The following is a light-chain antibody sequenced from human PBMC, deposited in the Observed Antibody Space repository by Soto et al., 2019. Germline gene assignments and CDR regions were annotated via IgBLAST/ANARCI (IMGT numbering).Light chain of an antibody. CDR3: QQSFT. CDR2: KAS. J-gene: IGKJ3*01. V-gene: IGKV1-5*03. CDR1: QSISSW. Sequence: DIQMTQSPSTLSASVGDRVTITCRASQSISSWLAWYQQKPGKAPKLLIYKASTLERGVPSRFSGSGSGTEFTLPISSLQPDDFATYYCQQSFTFGPGTKVDIK.